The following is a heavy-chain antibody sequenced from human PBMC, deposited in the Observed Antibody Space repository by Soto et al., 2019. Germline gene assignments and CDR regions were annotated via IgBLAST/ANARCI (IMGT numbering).Heavy chain of an antibody. CDR1: GGSIGSYD. V-gene: IGHV4-59*08. Sequence: PSEPLSLTCTVCGGSIGSYDWSWMRHPPGEGLEWIGYIYYSGSTNYNPPLKSRVTISVDTSKNQFSLKRSSVTAADTAVYYCARVKGRIGVVTFLSVPDYFDXWGQGTLVTVSS. CDR2: IYYSGST. D-gene: IGHD3-22*01. CDR3: ARVKGRIGVVTFLSVPDYFDX. J-gene: IGHJ4*02.